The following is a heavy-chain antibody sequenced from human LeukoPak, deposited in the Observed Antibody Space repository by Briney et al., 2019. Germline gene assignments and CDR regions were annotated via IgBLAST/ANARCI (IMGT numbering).Heavy chain of an antibody. D-gene: IGHD3-22*01. V-gene: IGHV3-23*01. CDR3: AKSSYYDSSGYYREYYFDY. CDR2: VSGGGGST. CDR1: GFIFSSYA. Sequence: GGSLRLSCAASGFIFSSYAMSWVRQAPGKGLEWVSSVSGGGGSTYYADSVKGRFTISRDNSKSTLFLQVNSLRAEDTAVYYCAKSSYYDSSGYYREYYFDYWGQGTLVTVSS. J-gene: IGHJ4*02.